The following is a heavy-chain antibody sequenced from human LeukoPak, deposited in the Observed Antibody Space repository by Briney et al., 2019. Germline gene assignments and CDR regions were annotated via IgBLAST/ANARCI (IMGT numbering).Heavy chain of an antibody. CDR2: ISAYNGNT. Sequence: GASVKVSCKASGYTFTSYGISWVRQAPEQGLEWMGWISAYNGNTNYAQKLQGRVTMTTDTSTSTAYMELRSLRSDDTAVYYCARDRELRDFWSGYYILGVVPYYFDYWGQGTLVTVSS. CDR3: ARDRELRDFWSGYYILGVVPYYFDY. J-gene: IGHJ4*02. CDR1: GYTFTSYG. D-gene: IGHD3-3*01. V-gene: IGHV1-18*01.